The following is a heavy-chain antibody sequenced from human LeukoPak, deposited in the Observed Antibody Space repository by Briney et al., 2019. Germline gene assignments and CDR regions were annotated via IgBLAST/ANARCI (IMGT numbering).Heavy chain of an antibody. D-gene: IGHD1-1*01. CDR2: LSSSSSYI. CDR3: AKDRYNWNDLRLLPDY. CDR1: GFTFSSYG. V-gene: IGHV3-21*01. J-gene: IGHJ4*02. Sequence: GGTLRLSCAASGFTFSSYGMSWVRQAPGKGLEWVSSLSSSSSYIYYADSVKGRFTVSRDNFKNTLYLQMNSLRAEDTAVYYCAKDRYNWNDLRLLPDYWGQGTLVTVSS.